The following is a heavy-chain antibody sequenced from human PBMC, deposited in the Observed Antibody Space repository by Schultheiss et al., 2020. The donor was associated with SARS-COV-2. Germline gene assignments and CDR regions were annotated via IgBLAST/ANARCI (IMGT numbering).Heavy chain of an antibody. Sequence: GGSLRLSCAASGFTFSYYYMSGVRQAPGKGLEWVSAISGSGGSTYYADSVKGRFTISRDNSKNTLYLQMNSLRAEDTAVYYCARDPFPSGLFLDYWGQGTLVTVSS. D-gene: IGHD2-15*01. CDR3: ARDPFPSGLFLDY. V-gene: IGHV3-23*01. CDR2: ISGSGGST. J-gene: IGHJ4*02. CDR1: GFTFSYYY.